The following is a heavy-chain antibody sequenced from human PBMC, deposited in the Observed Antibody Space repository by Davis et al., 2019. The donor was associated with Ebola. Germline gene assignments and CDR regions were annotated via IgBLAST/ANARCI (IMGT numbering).Heavy chain of an antibody. CDR3: ARGGITMIVVPRDYYYRLDV. J-gene: IGHJ6*02. D-gene: IGHD3-22*01. V-gene: IGHV1-2*06. CDR1: GYTFTGYY. Sequence: ASVKVSCKASGYTFTGYYMHWVRQAPGQGLEWMGRINPNSGGTNYAQQFQGRVTMTRDTSISTVYMELSRLRSDDTAVYYCARGGITMIVVPRDYYYRLDVWGQGTTVTVSS. CDR2: INPNSGGT.